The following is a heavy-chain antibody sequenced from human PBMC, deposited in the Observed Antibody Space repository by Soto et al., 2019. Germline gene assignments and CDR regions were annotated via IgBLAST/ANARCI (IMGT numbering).Heavy chain of an antibody. V-gene: IGHV3-21*01. Sequence: GGSLRLSCAASGFTFSSYIMNWERQDPGKGMEWVSSISSSSSYIYYADSVKGRLTISRDNANNSLYLQMNSLRAEDTAVYYWERGQAWLFSPDYVGYVGQVARVTVSS. CDR2: ISSSSSYI. CDR1: GFTFSSYI. CDR3: ERGQAWLFSPDYVGY. D-gene: IGHD3-22*01. J-gene: IGHJ4*02.